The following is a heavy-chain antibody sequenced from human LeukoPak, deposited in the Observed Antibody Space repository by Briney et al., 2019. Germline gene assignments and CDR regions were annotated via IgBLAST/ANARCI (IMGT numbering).Heavy chain of an antibody. CDR2: ISSSSSTI. Sequence: GGSLRLSCAASGFTFSGYAMSWVRQAPGKGLEWVSYISSSSSTIYYADSVKGRFTISRDNAKNSLYLQMNSLRDEDTAVYYCARARPETRDGYHYWGQGTLVTVSS. CDR1: GFTFSGYA. J-gene: IGHJ4*02. V-gene: IGHV3-48*02. D-gene: IGHD5-24*01. CDR3: ARARPETRDGYHY.